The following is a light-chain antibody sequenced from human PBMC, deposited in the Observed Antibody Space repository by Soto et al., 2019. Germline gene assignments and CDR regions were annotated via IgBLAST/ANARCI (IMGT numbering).Light chain of an antibody. CDR2: KAI. CDR1: QSISNW. Sequence: DIQMTQSPSTLSASVGDRVTITCRASQSISNWLAWYQQKPGKAPKLLIYKAINLQSGVPSRFSGSGSGTEFRLTISGLQPDDFATYYCQQYNDFQYVFGQGTKL. J-gene: IGKJ2*01. CDR3: QQYNDFQYV. V-gene: IGKV1-5*03.